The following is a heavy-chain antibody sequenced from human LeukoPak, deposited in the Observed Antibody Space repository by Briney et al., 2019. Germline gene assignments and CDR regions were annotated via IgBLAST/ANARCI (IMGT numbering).Heavy chain of an antibody. CDR3: ARDRSPEGYYDSSHWDYYHGMDV. Sequence: PSETLSLTCTVSGGSISSYYWSWIRQPPGKGLEWFGFIYYGGGTNYNPSLKSRVTISVDTSKNQFSLNLSSVTAADTAMYYCARDRSPEGYYDSSHWDYYHGMDVWGQGTTVTVSS. J-gene: IGHJ6*02. CDR2: IYYGGGT. CDR1: GGSISSYY. V-gene: IGHV4-59*01. D-gene: IGHD3-22*01.